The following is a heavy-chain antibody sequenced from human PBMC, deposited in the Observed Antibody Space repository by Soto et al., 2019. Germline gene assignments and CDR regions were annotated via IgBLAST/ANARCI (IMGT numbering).Heavy chain of an antibody. CDR2: IIPIFGTA. J-gene: IGHJ4*02. D-gene: IGHD3-10*01. CDR3: ARVWFGESIYDY. Sequence: SSVKVSRKAAGGSFSSYAISWVRLAPGQGLEWMGGIIPIFGTANYAQKFQGRVTITADESTSTAYMELSSLRSEDTAVYYCARVWFGESIYDYWGQGTLVTVSS. V-gene: IGHV1-69*01. CDR1: GGSFSSYA.